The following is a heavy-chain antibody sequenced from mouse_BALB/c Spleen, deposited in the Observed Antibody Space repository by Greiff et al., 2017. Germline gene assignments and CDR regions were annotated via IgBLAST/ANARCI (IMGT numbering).Heavy chain of an antibody. Sequence: VQLQQSGAELVRPGTSVKVSCKASGYAFTNYLIEWVKQRPGQGLEWIGVINPGSGGTNYNEKFKGKATLTGDKSSSTAYMQLSSLTSDDSAVYFCTITTVVAFDYWGQGTTLTVSS. V-gene: IGHV1-54*01. D-gene: IGHD1-1*01. CDR3: TITTVVAFDY. CDR2: INPGSGGT. CDR1: GYAFTNYL. J-gene: IGHJ2*01.